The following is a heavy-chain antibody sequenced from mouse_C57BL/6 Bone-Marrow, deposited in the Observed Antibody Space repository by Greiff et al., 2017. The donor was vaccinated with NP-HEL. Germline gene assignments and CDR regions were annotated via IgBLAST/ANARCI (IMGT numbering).Heavy chain of an antibody. D-gene: IGHD1-1*01. CDR1: GFSLTSYG. CDR3: AKDPMYYSSSYEFAY. V-gene: IGHV2-3*01. Sequence: QVQLKESGPGLVAPSQSLSITCTVSGFSLTSYGVRWVRQPPGKGLEWLGVICGDGSTNYHSALISSLRIIKDNSKSQVFLQLNSLQTDDTATYYCAKDPMYYSSSYEFAYWGQGTLVTVSA. CDR2: ICGDGST. J-gene: IGHJ3*01.